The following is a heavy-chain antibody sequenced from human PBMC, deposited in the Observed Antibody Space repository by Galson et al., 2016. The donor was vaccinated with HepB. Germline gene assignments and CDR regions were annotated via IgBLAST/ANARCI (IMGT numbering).Heavy chain of an antibody. V-gene: IGHV1-2*02. J-gene: IGHJ1*01. D-gene: IGHD3-3*01. Sequence: SVKVSCKASGYMFTGYYMHWVRQAPGQGLEWMGWINPNSGGTDYAQEFQGRVTATRDTSIRTAYMELSRLRSDDTAAYYCARGGDFWSGYFFQDWGQGTLVSVSS. CDR3: ARGGDFWSGYFFQD. CDR2: INPNSGGT. CDR1: GYMFTGYY.